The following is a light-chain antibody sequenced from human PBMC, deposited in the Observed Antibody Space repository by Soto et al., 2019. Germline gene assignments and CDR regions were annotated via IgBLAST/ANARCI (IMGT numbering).Light chain of an antibody. CDR1: RSNIAGNA. V-gene: IGLV1-44*01. CDR3: AVWDDSLSRPV. J-gene: IGLJ2*01. CDR2: SDS. Sequence: QAVVTQPPSASGTPGQRVTISCSGRRSNIAGNAVNWYQQLPGTAPKLLIFSDSQRPSGVPDRFSASKYGTSASLVISGLQPDDEALYHCAVWDDSLSRPVFGGGTKVPV.